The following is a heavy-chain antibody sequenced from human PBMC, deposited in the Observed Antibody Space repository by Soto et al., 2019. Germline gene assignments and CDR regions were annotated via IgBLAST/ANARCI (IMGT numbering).Heavy chain of an antibody. D-gene: IGHD2-15*01. Sequence: GGSLKLSCAASGFTFSSYGMHWVRQAPGKGLEWVAVIWYDGSNKYYADSVKGRFTISGDNSKNTLYLQMNSLRAEDTAVYYCARVQNGRLIGYCSGGSCYMDVWGKGATVTVSS. V-gene: IGHV3-33*01. CDR1: GFTFSSYG. CDR3: ARVQNGRLIGYCSGGSCYMDV. CDR2: IWYDGSNK. J-gene: IGHJ6*03.